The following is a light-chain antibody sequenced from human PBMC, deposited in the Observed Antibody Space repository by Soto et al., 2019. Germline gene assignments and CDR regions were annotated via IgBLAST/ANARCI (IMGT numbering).Light chain of an antibody. J-gene: IGKJ4*01. Sequence: EIVLTQSPATLSLSPGERATLSCRASQSVSSHLAWFQQKPGQAPRLLMFGASTRATGMPARFSGSGSGTEFTLIISSLQSEDFAVYFCQQYNKWPPLTFGGGTKVEIK. CDR3: QQYNKWPPLT. CDR2: GAS. CDR1: QSVSSH. V-gene: IGKV3D-15*01.